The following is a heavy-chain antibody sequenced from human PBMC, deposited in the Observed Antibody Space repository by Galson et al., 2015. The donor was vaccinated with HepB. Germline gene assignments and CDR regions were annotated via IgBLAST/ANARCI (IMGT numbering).Heavy chain of an antibody. CDR2: ISYDGSNK. D-gene: IGHD1-26*01. Sequence: SLRLSCAASGFTFSSYAMHWVRQAPGKGLEWVAVISYDGSNKYYADSVKGRFTISRDNSKNTLYLQMNSLRAEDTAAYYCARDRAGGSYSSESLGSYYYYGMDVWGQGTTVTVSS. CDR1: GFTFSSYA. CDR3: ARDRAGGSYSSESLGSYYYYGMDV. V-gene: IGHV3-30*04. J-gene: IGHJ6*02.